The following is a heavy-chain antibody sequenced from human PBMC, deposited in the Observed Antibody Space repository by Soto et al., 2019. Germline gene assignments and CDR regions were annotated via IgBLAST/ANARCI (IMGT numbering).Heavy chain of an antibody. Sequence: GRSLRLSCAASGFTFDDYAMHWVRQAPGKGLEWVSGISWNSGSIGYADSVKARFTIPRDNAKNSLYLQMNSLRAEDTALYYCAKDLAGKGDYYYYYGMGVWGQGTTVTVSS. V-gene: IGHV3-9*01. J-gene: IGHJ6*02. CDR3: AKDLAGKGDYYYYYGMGV. CDR1: GFTFDDYA. CDR2: ISWNSGSI. D-gene: IGHD6-19*01.